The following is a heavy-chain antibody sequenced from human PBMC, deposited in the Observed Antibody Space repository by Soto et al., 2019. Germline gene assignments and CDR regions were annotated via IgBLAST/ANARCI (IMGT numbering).Heavy chain of an antibody. Sequence: GGSLRLSCAVSGFNFSKFGMYWVRQAPGKGLEWVAVIWYDGSQKYYTDPVQGRFTISRDNSNNTLYLQMNSLRAEDTAVYYCAKEVWGLYTFGRPLDNWGHGTLVTVSS. J-gene: IGHJ4*01. CDR2: IWYDGSQK. D-gene: IGHD2-2*02. CDR1: GFNFSKFG. CDR3: AKEVWGLYTFGRPLDN. V-gene: IGHV3-33*06.